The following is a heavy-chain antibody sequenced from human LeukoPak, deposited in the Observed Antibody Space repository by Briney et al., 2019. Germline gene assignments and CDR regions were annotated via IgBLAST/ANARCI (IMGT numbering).Heavy chain of an antibody. V-gene: IGHV3-74*01. Sequence: GGSLILSCAASGFTFSSYWMHWVRQAPGKGLVWVSRINTDGSGTSYADSVKGRFTFSRDNAKNTLYLQMNSLRAEDTAVYYCARGGHWFDPWGQGTLVTVSS. J-gene: IGHJ5*02. CDR2: INTDGSGT. CDR3: ARGGHWFDP. CDR1: GFTFSSYW.